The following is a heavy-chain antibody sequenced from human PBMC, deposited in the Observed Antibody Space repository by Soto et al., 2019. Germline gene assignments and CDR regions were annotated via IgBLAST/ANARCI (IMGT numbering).Heavy chain of an antibody. D-gene: IGHD3-22*01. J-gene: IGHJ4*02. CDR2: IYSGGST. CDR3: ARVDSSGYYYYFDY. CDR1: GFTVSSNY. V-gene: IGHV3-53*01. Sequence: EVQLVESGGGLIQPGGSLRLSCAASGFTVSSNYMSWVRQAPGKGLEWVSVIYSGGSTYYADSVKGRFTISRDNSKNTLYLQMNSLRAEDTAVYYCARVDSSGYYYYFDYWGQGTLVTVSS.